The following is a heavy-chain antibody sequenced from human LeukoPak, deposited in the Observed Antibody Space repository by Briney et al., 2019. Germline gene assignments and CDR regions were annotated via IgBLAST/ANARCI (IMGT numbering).Heavy chain of an antibody. V-gene: IGHV1-69*02. CDR1: GGTFSSYT. CDR3: ARGIGYCSSTSCRNWFDP. J-gene: IGHJ5*02. CDR2: IIPILGIA. D-gene: IGHD2-2*01. Sequence: SVKVSCKASGGTFSSYTISWVRQAPGQGLEWMGRIIPILGIANYAQKFQGSVTITADKSTSTAYMELSSLRSEDTAVYYCARGIGYCSSTSCRNWFDPWGQGTLVTVSS.